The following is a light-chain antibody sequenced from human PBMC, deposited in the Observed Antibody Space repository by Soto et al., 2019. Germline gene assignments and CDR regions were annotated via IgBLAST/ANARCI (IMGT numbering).Light chain of an antibody. Sequence: DIQMTQSPSSLSASVGDRVTITCRASQGIYNYLAWYQAKPGKVPKLLIYAASTLQSGVPSRFSGSGSGTDFTLTISSLQPEDVGTYYCQRYNNAPRAFGQGPKVYIK. CDR1: QGIYNY. J-gene: IGKJ1*01. V-gene: IGKV1-27*01. CDR2: AAS. CDR3: QRYNNAPRA.